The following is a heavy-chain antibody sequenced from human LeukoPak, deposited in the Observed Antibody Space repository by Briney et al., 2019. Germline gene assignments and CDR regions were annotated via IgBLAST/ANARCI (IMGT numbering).Heavy chain of an antibody. CDR1: GGSFSGYY. V-gene: IGHV4-34*01. CDR2: INHSGST. CDR3: ARSLQIIAAGYNWLDP. Sequence: SGTLSLTCAVYGGSFSGYYWSWIRQPPGKGLEWIGEINHSGSTNYNPSLKSRVTISVDTSKNQFSLKLSSVTAADTAVYYCARSLQIIAAGYNWLDPWGQGTLVTVSS. J-gene: IGHJ5*02. D-gene: IGHD6-13*01.